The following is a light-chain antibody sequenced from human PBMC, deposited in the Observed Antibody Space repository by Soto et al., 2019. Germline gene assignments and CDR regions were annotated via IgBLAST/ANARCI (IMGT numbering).Light chain of an antibody. CDR1: QSVQRY. CDR2: DSS. CDR3: QHRSSWPVT. J-gene: IGKJ5*01. Sequence: EVVLTQSPVTLSLSPGERATLSCRASQSVQRYLAWYQQKPGQAPRLLIYDSSTRATGVPARFSGSGSGTDFTLTISTLEPEDFAVYYCQHRSSWPVTFGQGTRLEIK. V-gene: IGKV3-11*01.